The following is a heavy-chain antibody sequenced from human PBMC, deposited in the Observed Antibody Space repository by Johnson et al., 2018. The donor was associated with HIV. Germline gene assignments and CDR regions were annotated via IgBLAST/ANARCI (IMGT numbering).Heavy chain of an antibody. Sequence: VQLVESGGGLIQPGGSLGLSCAASGFNVSTNNMNWVRQAPGKGLEWVSVTYSGGSTYYADSVKGRFNISRDISKNTLFLQMNSLRPEDTALYSCAKPPREVTVVDAFDIWGQGTMVTVSS. CDR3: AKPPREVTVVDAFDI. CDR2: TYSGGST. CDR1: GFNVSTNN. D-gene: IGHD4-23*01. V-gene: IGHV3-66*02. J-gene: IGHJ3*02.